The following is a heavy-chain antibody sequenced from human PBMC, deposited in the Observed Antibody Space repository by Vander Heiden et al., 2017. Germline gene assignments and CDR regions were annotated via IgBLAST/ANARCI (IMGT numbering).Heavy chain of an antibody. V-gene: IGHV1-2*02. CDR2: INPNSGGT. CDR3: AREDIVVVPAAIVVGYGMDV. Sequence: QVQLVQSGAEVKKPGASVKVSCKASGYTFTGYYMHWVRQAPGQGLEWMGWINPNSGGTNYAQKFQGRVTMTRDTSISTADMELSRLRSDDTAVYYCAREDIVVVPAAIVVGYGMDVWGQGTTVTVSS. J-gene: IGHJ6*02. D-gene: IGHD2-2*02. CDR1: GYTFTGYY.